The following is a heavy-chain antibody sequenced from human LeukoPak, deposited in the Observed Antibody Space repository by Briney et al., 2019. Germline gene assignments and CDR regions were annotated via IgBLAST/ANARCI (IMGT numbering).Heavy chain of an antibody. V-gene: IGHV4-59*12. CDR3: ARDLRGYGAFDI. CDR2: IYYSGST. Sequence: SETLSLTCTVSGGSISSYYWSWIRQPPGKGLEWIGYIYYSGSTNYNPSLKSRVTISVDTSKNQFSLKLTSVTAADTAVYYCARDLRGYGAFDIWGQGTMVTVSS. D-gene: IGHD5-12*01. CDR1: GGSISSYY. J-gene: IGHJ3*02.